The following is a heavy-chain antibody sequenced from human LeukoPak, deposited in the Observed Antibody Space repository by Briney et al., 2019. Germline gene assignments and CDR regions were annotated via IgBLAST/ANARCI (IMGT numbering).Heavy chain of an antibody. CDR2: IIPIFGTA. V-gene: IGHV1-69*13. CDR1: GGTFISYP. CDR3: ARDCSGGSCYFDY. Sequence: ASVKVSCKASGGTFISYPISWVRQAPGQGLEWMGGIIPIFGTANYAQKFQGRVTITADESTCTAYMELSSLRSEDTAVYYCARDCSGGSCYFDYWGQGTLVTVSS. D-gene: IGHD2-15*01. J-gene: IGHJ4*02.